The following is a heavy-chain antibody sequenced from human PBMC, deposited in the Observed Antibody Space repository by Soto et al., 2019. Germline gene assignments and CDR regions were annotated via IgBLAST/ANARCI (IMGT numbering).Heavy chain of an antibody. Sequence: SETLSLTCAVYGGSFSGYYWSWIRQPPGKGLEWIGEINHSGSTNYNPSLKSRVTISVDTSKNQFSLKLGSVTAADTAVYYCARALLPRIAVAGTTFDYWGQGTLVTVSS. J-gene: IGHJ4*02. CDR3: ARALLPRIAVAGTTFDY. CDR1: GGSFSGYY. D-gene: IGHD6-19*01. CDR2: INHSGST. V-gene: IGHV4-34*01.